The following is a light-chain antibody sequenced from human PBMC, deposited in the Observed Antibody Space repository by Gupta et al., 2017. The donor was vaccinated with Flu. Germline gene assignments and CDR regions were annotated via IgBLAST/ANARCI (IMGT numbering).Light chain of an antibody. Sequence: VGDRVTITCRASQSISSWLAWYQQKPGKAPKLLIYKASSLESGVPSRFSGSGSGTEFTLTISSLQPDDFATYYCQQYNSYRTFGQGTKVEIK. CDR1: QSISSW. J-gene: IGKJ1*01. CDR3: QQYNSYRT. V-gene: IGKV1-5*03. CDR2: KAS.